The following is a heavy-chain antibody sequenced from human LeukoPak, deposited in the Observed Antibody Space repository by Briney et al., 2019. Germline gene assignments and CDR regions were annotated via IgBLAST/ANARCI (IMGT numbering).Heavy chain of an antibody. CDR1: GGTFSSYA. CDR2: TIPIFGTA. CDR3: ASFMTPNRQLLHDY. V-gene: IGHV1-69*01. J-gene: IGHJ4*02. D-gene: IGHD2-2*01. Sequence: SVKVSCKASGGTFSSYAISWVRQAPGQGLEWMGGTIPIFGTANYAQKFQGRVTITADESTSTAYMELSSLGSEDTAVYYCASFMTPNRQLLHDYWGQGTLVTVSS.